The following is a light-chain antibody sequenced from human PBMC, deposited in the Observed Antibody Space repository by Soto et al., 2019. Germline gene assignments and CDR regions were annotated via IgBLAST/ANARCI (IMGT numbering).Light chain of an antibody. Sequence: AINMTQSPSSLSASVGDRVPLPCRASQGIRKDLGWYQVKPGQAPKLLIYAASTLQSGVPSRSSGRGSGTDFTLTVESLQPEDFATYYCQQGYSNPWTFGQGTNVDIK. CDR1: QGIRKD. CDR2: AAS. V-gene: IGKV1-6*01. CDR3: QQGYSNPWT. J-gene: IGKJ1*01.